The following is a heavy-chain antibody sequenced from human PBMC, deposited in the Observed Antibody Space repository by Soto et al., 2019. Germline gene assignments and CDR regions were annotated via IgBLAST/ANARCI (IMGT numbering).Heavy chain of an antibody. CDR3: ARGPEESWGNWFDP. J-gene: IGHJ5*02. D-gene: IGHD7-27*01. Sequence: QVQLVQSGAEVKKPGASVKVSCKASGYTFTSYDINWVRQATGQGLEWMGWMNPNSGNSGYAQKFQGRVTMTRNTSISTAYMELSSLRSEDTAVYYCARGPEESWGNWFDPWGQGTLVTVSS. CDR2: MNPNSGNS. V-gene: IGHV1-8*01. CDR1: GYTFTSYD.